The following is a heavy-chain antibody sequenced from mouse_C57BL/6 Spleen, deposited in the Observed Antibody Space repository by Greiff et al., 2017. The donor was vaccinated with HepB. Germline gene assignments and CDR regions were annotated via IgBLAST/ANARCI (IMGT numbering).Heavy chain of an antibody. J-gene: IGHJ4*01. CDR1: GYTFTSYW. Sequence: VHVKQSGTVLARPGASVKMSCKTSGYTFTSYWMHWVKQRPGQGLEWIGAIYPGNSDTSYNQKFKGKAKLTAVTSASTAYMELSSLTNEDSAVYYCTRRRYSNYEDYAMDYWGQGTSVTVSS. CDR2: IYPGNSDT. CDR3: TRRRYSNYEDYAMDY. V-gene: IGHV1-5*01. D-gene: IGHD2-5*01.